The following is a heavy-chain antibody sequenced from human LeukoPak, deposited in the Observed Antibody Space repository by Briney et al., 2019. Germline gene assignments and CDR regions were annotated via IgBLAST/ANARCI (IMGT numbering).Heavy chain of an antibody. D-gene: IGHD3-3*01. J-gene: IGHJ6*02. V-gene: IGHV3-7*01. CDR2: IKQDGSEK. CDR1: GFTFSSYW. Sequence: GGSLRLSCAASGFTFSSYWMSWVRQAPGKGLEWVANIKQDGSEKYYVDSVKGRFTISRDNAKNSLYLQMNSLRAEDTAAYYCARDLDDFWSGYLRRYYGMDVWGQGTTVTVSS. CDR3: ARDLDDFWSGYLRRYYGMDV.